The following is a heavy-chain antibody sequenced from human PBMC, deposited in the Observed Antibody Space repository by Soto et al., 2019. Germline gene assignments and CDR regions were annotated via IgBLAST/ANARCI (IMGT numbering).Heavy chain of an antibody. J-gene: IGHJ6*03. D-gene: IGHD3-3*01. Sequence: QVQLVESGGGLVKPGGSLRLSCAASGFTFSDYYMSWIRQAPGKGLEWVSYISSSGSTIYYADSAKGRFTISRDNAKNSLYLQMNSLRAEDTAVYYCARNRAYYEFWSGYHTKIYYYYYMDVWGKGTTVTVSS. CDR3: ARNRAYYEFWSGYHTKIYYYYYMDV. V-gene: IGHV3-11*01. CDR2: ISSSGSTI. CDR1: GFTFSDYY.